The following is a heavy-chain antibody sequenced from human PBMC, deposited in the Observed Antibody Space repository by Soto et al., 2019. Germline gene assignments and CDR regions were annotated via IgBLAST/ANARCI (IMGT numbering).Heavy chain of an antibody. J-gene: IGHJ4*02. CDR1: GFTFSSYE. CDR3: ARDLQSTWFGEKAFDY. D-gene: IGHD3-10*01. Sequence: EVQLVESGGGLVQPGGSLRLSCAASGFTFSSYEMNWVRQAPGKGLVWVSYISSSGSTIYYADSVKGRFTISRDNAKNSLYLQMNSLRAEDTAVYYCARDLQSTWFGEKAFDYWGQGTLVTVSS. V-gene: IGHV3-48*03. CDR2: ISSSGSTI.